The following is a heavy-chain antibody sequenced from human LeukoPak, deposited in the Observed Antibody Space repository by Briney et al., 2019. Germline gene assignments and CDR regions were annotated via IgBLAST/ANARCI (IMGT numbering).Heavy chain of an antibody. J-gene: IGHJ4*02. CDR3: AKDGAFYDILTGYYTGGFDY. V-gene: IGHV3-30*18. Sequence: GRSLRLSCAASGFTFSSYGMHWVRQAPGKGLEWVAVISYDGSNKYYADSVKGRFTIPRDNSKNTLYLQMNSLRAEDTAVYYCAKDGAFYDILTGYYTGGFDYWGQGTLVTVSS. D-gene: IGHD3-9*01. CDR1: GFTFSSYG. CDR2: ISYDGSNK.